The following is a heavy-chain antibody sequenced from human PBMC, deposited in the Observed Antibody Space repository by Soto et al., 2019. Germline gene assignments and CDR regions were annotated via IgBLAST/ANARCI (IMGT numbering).Heavy chain of an antibody. CDR3: ARDDFWSGPGDYYYGMDV. CDR2: ISYDGSNK. D-gene: IGHD3-3*01. V-gene: IGHV3-30-3*01. CDR1: GFTFSSYA. Sequence: QVQLVESGGGVVQPGRSLRLSCAASGFTFSSYAMHWVRQAPGKGLEWVAVISYDGSNKYYADSVKGRFTISRDNSKNTLYLQMNSLRAEDTAVYYCARDDFWSGPGDYYYGMDVWGQGTTVTVSS. J-gene: IGHJ6*02.